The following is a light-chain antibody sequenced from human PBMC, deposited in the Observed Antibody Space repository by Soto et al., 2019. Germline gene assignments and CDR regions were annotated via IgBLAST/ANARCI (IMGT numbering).Light chain of an antibody. J-gene: IGKJ2*01. CDR1: RSISTS. V-gene: IGKV3-15*01. CDR2: GAS. Sequence: DIQMTQSPDTLSVSPGERATLYCRASRSISTSLAWYQQRPGQPPTLLIYGASIGAPGVPARISGSGSRTDFTLTINSLQSEDSAVYFCHQYSSSPYTFGQGTKVEMK. CDR3: HQYSSSPYT.